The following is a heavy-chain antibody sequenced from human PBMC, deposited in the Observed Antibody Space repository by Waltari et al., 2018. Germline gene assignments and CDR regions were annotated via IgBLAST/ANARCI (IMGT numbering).Heavy chain of an antibody. Sequence: EVQLVESGGGLVQPGGSLRLSCVASGFTFGSYWMTWVRQAPGMGLEWVANVKQDGSEKYYVDSVKGRFTISRDNAKNSLYLQMNSLRAEDTAVYYCARDTGRYSSYDYWGQGTLVTVSS. D-gene: IGHD6-19*01. V-gene: IGHV3-7*01. CDR3: ARDTGRYSSYDY. J-gene: IGHJ4*02. CDR1: GFTFGSYW. CDR2: VKQDGSEK.